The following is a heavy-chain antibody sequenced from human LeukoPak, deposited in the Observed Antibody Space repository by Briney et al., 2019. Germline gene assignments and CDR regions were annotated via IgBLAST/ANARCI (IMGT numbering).Heavy chain of an antibody. CDR3: ARGVVYYYDSSGYYNDYYYYYMDV. CDR1: GASISSYY. D-gene: IGHD3-22*01. CDR2: IYTHGSP. V-gene: IGHV4-4*09. J-gene: IGHJ6*03. Sequence: PSQPLSPTRTVYGASISSYYWSCIQKPPGKQLERIGYIYTHGSPNYNPSLKSRVTISVDTSKNQFSLKLSSVTAADTAVYYCARGVVYYYDSSGYYNDYYYYYMDVWGKGTTVTVSS.